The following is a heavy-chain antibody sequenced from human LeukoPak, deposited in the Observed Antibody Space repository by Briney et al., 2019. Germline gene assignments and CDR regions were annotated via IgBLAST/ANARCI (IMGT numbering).Heavy chain of an antibody. Sequence: GGSLRLSCAASGFTFGSYAMHWVRQAPGKGLEGVAVISYDGSNKYYADSVKGRFTISRDNSKNTLYLQMNSLRAEDTAVYYCAREGQQLVWSYFDYWGQGTLVTVSS. CDR1: GFTFGSYA. V-gene: IGHV3-30-3*01. CDR3: AREGQQLVWSYFDY. J-gene: IGHJ4*02. D-gene: IGHD6-13*01. CDR2: ISYDGSNK.